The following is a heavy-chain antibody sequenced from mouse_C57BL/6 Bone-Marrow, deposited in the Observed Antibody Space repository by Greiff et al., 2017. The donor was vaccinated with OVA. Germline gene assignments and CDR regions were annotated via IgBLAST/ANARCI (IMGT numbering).Heavy chain of an antibody. CDR1: GFNIEDDY. J-gene: IGHJ3*01. CDR3: TTIYYDYDVGAWFAY. Sequence: VQLQQSGAELVRPGASVKLSCTASGFNIEDDYMHWVKQRPEQGLEWIGWIDPENGDTEYASKFQGKATITADTSSNTAYLQLSSLTSEDTAVYYCTTIYYDYDVGAWFAYWGQGTLVTVSA. CDR2: IDPENGDT. D-gene: IGHD2-4*01. V-gene: IGHV14-4*01.